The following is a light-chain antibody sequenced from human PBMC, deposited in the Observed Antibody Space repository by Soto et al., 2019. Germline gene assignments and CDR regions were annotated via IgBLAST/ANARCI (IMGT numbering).Light chain of an antibody. Sequence: IQLTQSPSSLSTSVRDRVTITCRASQGISSYLAWYQQKPGKAPKLLIYAASTLQSGVPSRFSGSGSGTDFTLTISCLQSEDFATYYCQQYYSYQLTFGGGTKVDIK. CDR1: QGISSY. J-gene: IGKJ4*01. CDR2: AAS. CDR3: QQYYSYQLT. V-gene: IGKV1-9*01.